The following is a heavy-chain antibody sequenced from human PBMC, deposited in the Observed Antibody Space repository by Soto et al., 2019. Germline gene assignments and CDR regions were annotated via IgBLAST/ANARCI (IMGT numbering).Heavy chain of an antibody. D-gene: IGHD3-16*02. V-gene: IGHV4-30-4*01. Sequence: SETLSLTCTVSGGSISSGDYYWSWIRQPPGKGLEWIGYIYYSGSTYYNPSLKSRVTISVDTSKNQFSLKLSSVTAADTAVYYCAREAPSLGELSSGYYYYGMDVWGQGTTVTVSS. CDR3: AREAPSLGELSSGYYYYGMDV. CDR1: GGSISSGDYY. J-gene: IGHJ6*02. CDR2: IYYSGST.